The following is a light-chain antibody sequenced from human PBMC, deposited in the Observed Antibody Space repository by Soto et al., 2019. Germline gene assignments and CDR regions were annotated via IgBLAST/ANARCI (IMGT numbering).Light chain of an antibody. CDR3: CSYGGSYSVV. CDR1: SSDVGGYNY. J-gene: IGLJ3*02. Sequence: QSVLTQPRSVSGSPGQSVTISCTGTSSDVGGYNYVSWYQQHPGKAPKLMISDVSKRPSGVPDRFSGSKSANTASLTISGLQAEDEAYYYCCSYGGSYSVVFGGGTKLTVL. V-gene: IGLV2-11*01. CDR2: DVS.